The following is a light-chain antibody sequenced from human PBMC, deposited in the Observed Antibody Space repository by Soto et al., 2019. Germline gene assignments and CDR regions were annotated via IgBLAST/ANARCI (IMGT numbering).Light chain of an antibody. CDR1: QGVSRK. J-gene: IGKJ4*01. Sequence: DIVMTQSPATLSVAPGERVTFSCRASQGVSRKLAWYQHKPGQAPRLLISGASTGATGIPARFSGSGSGTEFTLTISSLHSEDCAIYYCQQYHTWPSTFGGGTKVDIK. CDR3: QQYHTWPST. CDR2: GAS. V-gene: IGKV3-15*01.